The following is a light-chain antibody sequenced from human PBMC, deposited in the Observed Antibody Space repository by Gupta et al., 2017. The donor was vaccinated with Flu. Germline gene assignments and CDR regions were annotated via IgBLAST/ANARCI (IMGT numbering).Light chain of an antibody. CDR2: GGS. V-gene: IGKV3-20*01. J-gene: IGKJ3*01. CDR3: QQDASSPVT. CDR1: QSLSSSY. Sequence: ATLFLSPGERATLSCRASQSLSSSYFAWYQQKPGQAPRLLIYGGSSRATGTPDRFSGSGSGTDFTLTISRLEPEDFAVYYCQQDASSPVTFGPGTXVDV.